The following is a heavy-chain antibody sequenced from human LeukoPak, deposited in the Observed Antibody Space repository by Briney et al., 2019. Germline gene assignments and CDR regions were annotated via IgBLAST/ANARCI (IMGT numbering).Heavy chain of an antibody. Sequence: PSETLSLTCTVSGGSISSGGYYWRWIRQHPGKGLEWIGYIYYSGSTYYNPSLKSRVTISVDTSKNQFSLKLSSVTAADTAVYYCARLRGYCTNGVCYFGRFDPWGQGTLVTVSS. D-gene: IGHD2-8*01. CDR1: GGSISSGGYY. CDR2: IYYSGST. V-gene: IGHV4-31*03. J-gene: IGHJ5*02. CDR3: ARLRGYCTNGVCYFGRFDP.